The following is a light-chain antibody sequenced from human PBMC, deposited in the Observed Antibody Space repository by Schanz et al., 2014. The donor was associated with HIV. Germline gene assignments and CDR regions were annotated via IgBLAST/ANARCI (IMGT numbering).Light chain of an antibody. V-gene: IGLV2-14*03. Sequence: QSALTQPASVSGSPGQSITISCTGTSSDVGAYNYVSWYQQHPGKAPKLMIYDVNYRPSGVPDRFSGSKSGNTASLTISGLQAEDEADYYCSSYTSSKTVVFGGGTKLT. J-gene: IGLJ2*01. CDR1: SSDVGAYNY. CDR3: SSYTSSKTVV. CDR2: DVN.